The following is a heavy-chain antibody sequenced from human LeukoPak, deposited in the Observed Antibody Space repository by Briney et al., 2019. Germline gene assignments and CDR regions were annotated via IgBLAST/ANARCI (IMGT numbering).Heavy chain of an antibody. CDR3: ARHLGHYY. CDR2: IYHSGST. Sequence: SETLSLTCAVSGCSISSGYYWGWIRQPPGKGLEWIGSIYHSGSTYYNPSLKSRVTISVDTSKNQFSLKLSSVTAADTAVYYCARHLGHYYFGQGTLVTVSS. V-gene: IGHV4-38-2*01. J-gene: IGHJ4*02. D-gene: IGHD3-3*02. CDR1: GCSISSGYY.